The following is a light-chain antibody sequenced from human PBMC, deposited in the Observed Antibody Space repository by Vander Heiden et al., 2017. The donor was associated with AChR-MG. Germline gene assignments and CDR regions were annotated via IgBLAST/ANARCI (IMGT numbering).Light chain of an antibody. Sequence: QSALTQPPSASGSPGQSVTISCTGTSSDVGGYNYVSWYQQHPGKAPKLMIYEVSKRPSGVPDRFSGSKSGNTASLTVSGLQAEDEADYYCSSYAGSNNPLYVFGTGTKVIVL. V-gene: IGLV2-8*01. CDR2: EVS. J-gene: IGLJ1*01. CDR1: SSDVGGYNY. CDR3: SSYAGSNNPLYV.